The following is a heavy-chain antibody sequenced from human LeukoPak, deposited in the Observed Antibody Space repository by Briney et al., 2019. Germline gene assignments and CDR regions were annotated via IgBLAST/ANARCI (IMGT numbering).Heavy chain of an antibody. V-gene: IGHV3-23*01. J-gene: IGHJ4*02. CDR3: AKAKTRRGYSGYALDY. D-gene: IGHD5-12*01. CDR1: GFTFSTYA. CDR2: ISGSGDST. Sequence: PGGSLRLSCAASGFTFSTYAVNWVRQAPGKGLEWVSTISGSGDSTYYADSVKGRFTISRDNAKNSLYLQMNSLRAEDTALYYCAKAKTRRGYSGYALDYWGQGTLVTVSS.